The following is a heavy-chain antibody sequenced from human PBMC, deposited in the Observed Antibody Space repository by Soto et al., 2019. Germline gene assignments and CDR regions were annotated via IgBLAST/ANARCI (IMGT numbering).Heavy chain of an antibody. Sequence: GESLKISCKGSGYSFTLYWIGWVRQMPGKGLEWMGIIYPGDSDTRYSPSFQGQVTISADKSISTAYLQWSSLKASDTAMYYCARYAVYCSSTSCYFKGSNWFDPWGQGTLVTVSS. CDR3: ARYAVYCSSTSCYFKGSNWFDP. CDR2: IYPGDSDT. V-gene: IGHV5-51*01. CDR1: GYSFTLYW. J-gene: IGHJ5*02. D-gene: IGHD2-2*01.